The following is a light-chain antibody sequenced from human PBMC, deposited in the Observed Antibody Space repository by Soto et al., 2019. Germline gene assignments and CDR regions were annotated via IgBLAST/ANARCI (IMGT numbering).Light chain of an antibody. J-gene: IGKJ1*01. Sequence: AIQMTQSPSSLSASVGDRVTITCRASQGIGNDLGWYQEKPGKAPNLLIYAASNLQSGVPSRFSGSGSGTEFTLTNRSLQPEDFSTYYCLQDYNYPLTFGQGTKVEIK. CDR2: AAS. CDR3: LQDYNYPLT. V-gene: IGKV1-6*01. CDR1: QGIGND.